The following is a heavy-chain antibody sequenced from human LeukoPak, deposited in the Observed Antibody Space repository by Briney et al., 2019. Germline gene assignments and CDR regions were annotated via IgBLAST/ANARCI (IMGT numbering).Heavy chain of an antibody. J-gene: IGHJ6*03. Sequence: PSETLSLTCTVSGGSISSSSYYWGWIRQPPGKGLEWIGSIYYGGSTYYNPSLKSRVTISVDTSKNQFSLKLSSVTAADTAVYYCARHVPGQWPYYYYYMDVWGKGTTVTVSS. CDR2: IYYGGST. CDR3: ARHVPGQWPYYYYYMDV. CDR1: GGSISSSSYY. V-gene: IGHV4-39*01. D-gene: IGHD6-19*01.